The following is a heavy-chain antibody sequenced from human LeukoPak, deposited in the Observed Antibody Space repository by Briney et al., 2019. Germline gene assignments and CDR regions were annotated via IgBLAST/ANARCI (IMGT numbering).Heavy chain of an antibody. D-gene: IGHD6-19*01. Sequence: SETLSLTCAVSGYSISSGYYWGWIRQPPGKGLEWIGSIYHSGSTYYNPSLKSRVTISADTSKNQFSLKLSSVTAADTAVYYCATEVGQWLVRTWGQGTLVTVSS. CDR1: GYSISSGYY. V-gene: IGHV4-38-2*01. CDR2: IYHSGST. J-gene: IGHJ5*02. CDR3: ATEVGQWLVRT.